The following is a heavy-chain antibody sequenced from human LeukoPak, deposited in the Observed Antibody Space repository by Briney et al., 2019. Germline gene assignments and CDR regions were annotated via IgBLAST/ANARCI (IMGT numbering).Heavy chain of an antibody. CDR3: ASPTQIAAAGTGAFDI. D-gene: IGHD6-13*01. CDR1: GLTFSSYS. CDR2: ISSSSSYI. J-gene: IGHJ3*02. Sequence: GGSLRLSCAASGLTFSSYSMNWVRQAPGKGLEWVSSISSSSSYIYYADSVKGRFTISRDNAKNSLYLQMNSLRAEGTAVYYCASPTQIAAAGTGAFDIWGQGTMVTVSS. V-gene: IGHV3-21*01.